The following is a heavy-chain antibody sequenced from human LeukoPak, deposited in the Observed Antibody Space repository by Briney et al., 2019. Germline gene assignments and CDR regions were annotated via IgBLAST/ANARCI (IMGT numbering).Heavy chain of an antibody. D-gene: IGHD3-9*01. CDR2: IYTGGST. CDR3: ASRTPHDILTGYYWVDYYMDV. Sequence: SETLSLTCTVSGGSISSGSYYWSWIRQPAGKGLEWIGRIYTGGSTNYNPSLKSRVTISVDTSKNQFPLKLSSVTAADTAVYYCASRTPHDILTGYYWVDYYMDVWGKGTTVTVSS. V-gene: IGHV4-61*02. J-gene: IGHJ6*03. CDR1: GGSISSGSYY.